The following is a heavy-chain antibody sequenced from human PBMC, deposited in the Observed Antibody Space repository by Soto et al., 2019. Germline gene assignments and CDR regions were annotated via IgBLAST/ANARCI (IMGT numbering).Heavy chain of an antibody. J-gene: IGHJ4*02. CDR3: TRSAISPYGGLIGPFDY. CDR2: INPANGNT. CDR1: GYTCTAYA. Sequence: QVQLAQSGAEERKPGASVKVSCEATGYTCTAYAMQWVRQAPGQRLEWMGWINPANGNTKYSQKFQGRLTITSDTSANTVYMELNSLTSEDTAMYYCTRSAISPYGGLIGPFDYWGQGNLVTVSS. D-gene: IGHD3-16*02. V-gene: IGHV1-3*05.